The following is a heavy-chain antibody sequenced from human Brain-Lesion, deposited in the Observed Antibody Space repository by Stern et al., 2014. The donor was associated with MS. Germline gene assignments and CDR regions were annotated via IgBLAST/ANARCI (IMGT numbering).Heavy chain of an antibody. D-gene: IGHD3-3*01. V-gene: IGHV1-2*02. Sequence: QVQLVQSGAEVKKPGASVKVSCKTSGYIFTGYYIHWVRQAHGQGLEWMAWINPNTGGTKYAQNFQGRGTMSRDTSISTAYVELSSLTSDDTAVYYCARDQRGITIFGVVTDYYYLGMDVWGQGTTVTVSS. CDR2: INPNTGGT. CDR3: ARDQRGITIFGVVTDYYYLGMDV. J-gene: IGHJ6*02. CDR1: GYIFTGYY.